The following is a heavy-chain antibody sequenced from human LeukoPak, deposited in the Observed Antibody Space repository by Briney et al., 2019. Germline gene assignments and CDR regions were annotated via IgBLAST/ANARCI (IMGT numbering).Heavy chain of an antibody. Sequence: GASVKVSCKASGGTFSSYAISWVRQAPGQGLEWMGGIIPIFGTANYAQKFQGRVTITTDESTSTAYMELSSLRSEDTAVYYCARGWYYYDSSGYLLVYWGQGTLVTVSS. CDR2: IIPIFGTA. CDR3: ARGWYYYDSSGYLLVY. D-gene: IGHD3-22*01. V-gene: IGHV1-69*05. J-gene: IGHJ4*02. CDR1: GGTFSSYA.